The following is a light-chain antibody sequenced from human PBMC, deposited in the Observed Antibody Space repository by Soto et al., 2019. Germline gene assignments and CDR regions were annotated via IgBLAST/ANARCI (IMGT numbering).Light chain of an antibody. J-gene: IGKJ4*01. CDR1: QSVSSN. Sequence: EIVMTQSPATLSVSPGXRATLSCRASQSVSSNLAWYQQKPGQAPRLLIYGASTRATGIPARFSGSGSGTEFTLTFSSLQSEDFAVYYCQQFSSYPLTFGGGTKVDIK. CDR3: QQFSSYPLT. CDR2: GAS. V-gene: IGKV3-15*01.